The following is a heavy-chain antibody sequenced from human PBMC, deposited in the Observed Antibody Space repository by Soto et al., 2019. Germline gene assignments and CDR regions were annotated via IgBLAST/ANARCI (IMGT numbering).Heavy chain of an antibody. V-gene: IGHV1-2*02. D-gene: IGHD1-1*01. CDR1: GYTFSDYY. CDR2: INPNSGGT. CDR3: AREPATAKQDGVDF. Sequence: ASVKVSCKASGYTFSDYYIHWVRQAPGQGLEWMGWINPNSGGTKYAPKFQGGVTMTRDTSITTAYMELSRLRSGDTAVYYCAREPATAKQDGVDFLGQVTLVTVSS. J-gene: IGHJ4*02.